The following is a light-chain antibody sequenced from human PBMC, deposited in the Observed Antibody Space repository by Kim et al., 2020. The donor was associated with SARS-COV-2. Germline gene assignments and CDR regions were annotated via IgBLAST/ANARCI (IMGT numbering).Light chain of an antibody. CDR2: GNS. V-gene: IGLV1-40*01. CDR3: QSYDSSLSGYV. CDR1: GSNIGAGYD. Sequence: QRVTISCTGSGSNIGAGYDVHWYQQLPGTAPKVLIYGNSNRPSGVPDRFSGSKSGTSASLAITGLQAEDEADYYCQSYDSSLSGYVFGTGTKVTVL. J-gene: IGLJ1*01.